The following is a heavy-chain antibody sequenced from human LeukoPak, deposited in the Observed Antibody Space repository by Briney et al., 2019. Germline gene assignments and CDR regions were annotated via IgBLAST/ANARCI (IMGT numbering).Heavy chain of an antibody. CDR2: ISSSGSTI. V-gene: IGHV3-11*04. CDR3: ARGRPNYYDTSGYYYGGYYFDY. J-gene: IGHJ4*02. D-gene: IGHD3-22*01. CDR1: GFTFSDYY. Sequence: PGGSLRLSCAASGFTFSDYYMSWIRQAPGKGLEWVSYISSSGSTIYYADSVKGRFTISRDNAKKSVYLQISSLGAEDTAVYYCARGRPNYYDTSGYYYGGYYFDYWGQGALVTVSS.